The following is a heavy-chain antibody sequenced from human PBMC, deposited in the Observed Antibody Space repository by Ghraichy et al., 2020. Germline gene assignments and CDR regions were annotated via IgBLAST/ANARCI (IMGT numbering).Heavy chain of an antibody. Sequence: GGSLRLSCAASGFSFSDSAMSWVRQAPGKGLEWVSGISGNGGAPYYADSVKGRFTISRDNSKNTLYLQMNSLRADDTAVFYCAKDFGCSSTSCYHLGYFDYWGQGTLVTVSS. CDR1: GFSFSDSA. V-gene: IGHV3-23*01. J-gene: IGHJ4*02. CDR2: ISGNGGAP. CDR3: AKDFGCSSTSCYHLGYFDY. D-gene: IGHD2-2*01.